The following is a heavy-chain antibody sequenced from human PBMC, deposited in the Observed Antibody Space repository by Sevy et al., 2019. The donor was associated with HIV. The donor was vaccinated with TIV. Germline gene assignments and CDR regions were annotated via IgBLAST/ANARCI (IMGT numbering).Heavy chain of an antibody. J-gene: IGHJ3*01. Sequence: LSLTCAASGFTFSVYAMNWVRQAPGKGLEWVSSISGPYNSVNYGGSVQGRFTISRDNAKNSLFLQMNSLKAEDTAVYYCARATGTETLDAFDVWGQGTLVTVSS. CDR3: ARATGTETLDAFDV. CDR2: ISGPYNSV. V-gene: IGHV3-21*01. CDR1: GFTFSVYA. D-gene: IGHD1-1*01.